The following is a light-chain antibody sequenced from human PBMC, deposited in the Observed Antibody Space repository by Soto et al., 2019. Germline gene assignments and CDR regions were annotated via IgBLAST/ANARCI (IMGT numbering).Light chain of an antibody. Sequence: QSALTQPASVSGSPGQSITISCTGTSSDVGGYNYVSWYQQHPGKAPKLMIYEVSNRPSGVSNRFSGSKSGNTASLTISGLQAEDEDDYYYSSYTSSSTLPYVFGTGTKVTVL. V-gene: IGLV2-14*01. CDR1: SSDVGGYNY. CDR3: SSYTSSSTLPYV. J-gene: IGLJ1*01. CDR2: EVS.